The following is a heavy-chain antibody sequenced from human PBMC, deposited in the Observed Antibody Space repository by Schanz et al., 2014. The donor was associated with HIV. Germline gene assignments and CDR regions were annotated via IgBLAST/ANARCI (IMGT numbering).Heavy chain of an antibody. J-gene: IGHJ4*02. CDR1: GFTFNAYG. D-gene: IGHD6-13*01. CDR3: ARDLTATVRGTFDY. CDR2: LWFDGSNK. V-gene: IGHV3-33*01. Sequence: QVQLVESGGGVVQPGRSLRLSCVTSGFTFNAYGMHWLRQAPGKGLEWVAGLWFDGSNKQYGDSVKGRFTISSDSSKKTVYLEMDSLRADDTAVYYCARDLTATVRGTFDYWGQGTLVTVSS.